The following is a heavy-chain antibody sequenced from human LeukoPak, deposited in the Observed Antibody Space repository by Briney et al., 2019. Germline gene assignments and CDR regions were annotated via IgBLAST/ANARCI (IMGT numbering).Heavy chain of an antibody. Sequence: PSETLSLTCAVYGGSFSGYYWSWIRQPPGKGLEWIGEINHSGSTNYNPSLKSRVTISVDTSKKQFSLKLSSVTAADTAVYYCARESMIGDIDYWGQGTLVTVSS. CDR2: INHSGST. V-gene: IGHV4-34*01. CDR3: ARESMIGDIDY. J-gene: IGHJ4*02. D-gene: IGHD3-22*01. CDR1: GGSFSGYY.